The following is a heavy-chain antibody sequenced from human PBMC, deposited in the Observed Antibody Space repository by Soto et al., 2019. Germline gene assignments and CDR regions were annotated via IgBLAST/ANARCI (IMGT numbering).Heavy chain of an antibody. D-gene: IGHD3-3*01. J-gene: IGHJ4*02. CDR3: AKGRLVLRFLEWALDY. V-gene: IGHV3-30*18. Sequence: QVQLVESGGGVVQPGRSLRLSCAASGFTFSSYGMHWVRQAPGKGRVWVGVISYDGSNKYYADSVKGRFTISRDNSKNTLYLQMNSLRAEDTAVYYCAKGRLVLRFLEWALDYWGQGTLVTVSS. CDR2: ISYDGSNK. CDR1: GFTFSSYG.